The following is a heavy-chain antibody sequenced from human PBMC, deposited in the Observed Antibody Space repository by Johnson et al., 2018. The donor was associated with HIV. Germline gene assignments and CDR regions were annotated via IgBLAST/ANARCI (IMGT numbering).Heavy chain of an antibody. CDR2: IRNKPSSYST. V-gene: IGHV3-72*01. CDR1: GFSFSDHF. CDR3: TRDRDGVGVS. Sequence: MQLVESGGGLVQPGGSLRLSCVGSGFSFSDHFMDWVRQAPGKGLEWVGRIRNKPSSYSTEYAAYVKGRFTVSRDDSKNSVYLQMSSLKTEDTAVYYCTRDRDGVGVSWGQGTMVTVSS. J-gene: IGHJ3*01. D-gene: IGHD3-10*01.